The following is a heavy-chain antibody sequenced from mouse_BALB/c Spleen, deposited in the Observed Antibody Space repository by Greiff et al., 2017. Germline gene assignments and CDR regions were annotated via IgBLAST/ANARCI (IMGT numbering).Heavy chain of an antibody. CDR1: GYAFSSYW. J-gene: IGHJ3*01. D-gene: IGHD1-2*01. CDR3: ARGTTATWAY. V-gene: IGHV1-80*01. CDR2: IYPGDGDT. Sequence: QVQLKESGAELVRPGSSVKISCKASGYAFSSYWMNWVKQRPGQGLEWIGQIYPGDGDTNYNGKFKGKATLTADKSSSTAYMQLSSLTSEDSAVYFCARGTTATWAYWGQGTLVTVSA.